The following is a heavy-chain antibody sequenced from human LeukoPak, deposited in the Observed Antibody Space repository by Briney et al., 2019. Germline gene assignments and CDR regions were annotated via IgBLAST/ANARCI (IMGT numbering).Heavy chain of an antibody. CDR2: IWYYGSNK. J-gene: IGHJ4*02. CDR1: GFTFSRLR. Sequence: GRSLRHFCAASGFTFSRLRMHRGGQAPGKGLEWVAVIWYYGSNKYYADSVKGRFTIPRDNSNHTLYLQMNKLRADDTLVYCCARDHSSGWYSDYFHYWGQGTLVTVSS. CDR3: ARDHSSGWYSDYFHY. D-gene: IGHD6-19*01. V-gene: IGHV3-33*01.